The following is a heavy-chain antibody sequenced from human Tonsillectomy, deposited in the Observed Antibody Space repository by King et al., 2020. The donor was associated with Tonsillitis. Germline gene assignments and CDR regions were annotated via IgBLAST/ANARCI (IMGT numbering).Heavy chain of an antibody. CDR2: ISGHNGNT. Sequence: VQLVESGAEVKKPGASVKVSCKASGYTFTNYDISWVRQAPGQGLEWMGWISGHNGNTNCAQRLQGRVTMTTDTSTSTAYMELRSLRSDDTAVYYCARESVIVPVAEKPLLYYYGLDVWGQGTTVTVSS. D-gene: IGHD2-2*01. J-gene: IGHJ6*02. CDR3: ARESVIVPVAEKPLLYYYGLDV. V-gene: IGHV1-18*04. CDR1: GYTFTNYD.